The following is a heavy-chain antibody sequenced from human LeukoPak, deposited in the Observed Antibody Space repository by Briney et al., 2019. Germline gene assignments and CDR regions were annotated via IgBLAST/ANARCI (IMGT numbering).Heavy chain of an antibody. Sequence: PGGSLRLSCAASGFTVSSRYMSWGRQAPRKGLEWVSVIYSAGNTYYADSVKGRFTISRDNSKNTLYLQMNSLRAEDTAVYYCARYYYDSSGYYNENEGWFDPWGQGTLVTVSS. CDR1: GFTVSSRY. CDR3: ARYYYDSSGYYNENEGWFDP. CDR2: IYSAGNT. J-gene: IGHJ5*02. D-gene: IGHD3-22*01. V-gene: IGHV3-53*01.